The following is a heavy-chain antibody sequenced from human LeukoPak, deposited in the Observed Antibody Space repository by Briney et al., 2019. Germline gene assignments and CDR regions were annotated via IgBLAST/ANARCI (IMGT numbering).Heavy chain of an antibody. CDR3: ARRRTDGFFDY. CDR1: GGSISGYY. V-gene: IGHV4-4*09. D-gene: IGHD3/OR15-3a*01. Sequence: SETLSLTCSVSGGSISGYYWSWVRQPPGKGLEWIGNIHSSGSTSYNPSLKSRVTISVDTSKSQFSLKLSSVTAADTAVFYCARRRTDGFFDYWGQGILVTVST. CDR2: IHSSGST. J-gene: IGHJ4*02.